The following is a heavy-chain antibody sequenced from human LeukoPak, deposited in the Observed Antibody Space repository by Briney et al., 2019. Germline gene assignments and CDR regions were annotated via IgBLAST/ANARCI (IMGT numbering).Heavy chain of an antibody. CDR3: VRDRYSSSSGGSFDY. CDR2: VWYDGSNE. CDR1: VVTSSNCA. Sequence: GGSLRLSCAASVVTSSNCAMHWVRQAPGKGLEWVAVVWYDGSNEYYADSVKGRFTISRDNSKDTLYLQMNSLRAEDTAVYYCVRDRYSSSSGGSFDYWGQGTLVTVSS. J-gene: IGHJ4*02. V-gene: IGHV3-33*01. D-gene: IGHD6-19*01.